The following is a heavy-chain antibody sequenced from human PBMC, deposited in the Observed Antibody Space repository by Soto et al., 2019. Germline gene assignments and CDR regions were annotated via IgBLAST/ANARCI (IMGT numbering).Heavy chain of an antibody. Sequence: SETLSLTCPVYGGSFSVYYWSWIRHPPGKGLEWIGEINHRGSTNYNPSLKSRVTISVDTSKNQFSLKLSSVAAADTAVYYCAKNKVEMSTFYRYYGMDVWGQGTTVTVSS. CDR2: INHRGST. D-gene: IGHD3-3*02. CDR1: GGSFSVYY. V-gene: IGHV4-34*01. J-gene: IGHJ6*02. CDR3: AKNKVEMSTFYRYYGMDV.